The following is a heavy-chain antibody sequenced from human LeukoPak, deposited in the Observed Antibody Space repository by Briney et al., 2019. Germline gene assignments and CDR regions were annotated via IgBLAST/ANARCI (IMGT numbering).Heavy chain of an antibody. CDR3: ARTIAAAADWFDP. V-gene: IGHV1-2*06. CDR1: GYTFTGYY. Sequence: GASVKVSCKASGYTFTGYYMHWVRQAPGQGLEWMGRINPNSGGTNYAQKFQGRVTMTRDTSISTAYMELSRLRSDDTAVYYCARTIAAAADWFDPWGQGTLVTVSS. J-gene: IGHJ5*02. CDR2: INPNSGGT. D-gene: IGHD6-13*01.